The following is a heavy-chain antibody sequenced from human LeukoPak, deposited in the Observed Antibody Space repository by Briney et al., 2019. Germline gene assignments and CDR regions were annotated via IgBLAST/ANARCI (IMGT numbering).Heavy chain of an antibody. D-gene: IGHD6-19*01. CDR1: GFTFSSYW. CDR2: INNDGTSR. V-gene: IGHV3-74*01. CDR3: ARDLTPLGAVAGKDY. J-gene: IGHJ4*02. Sequence: GGSLRLSCAASGFTFSSYWMHRVRQAPGKGLVWVSRINNDGTSRSYADSVKGRFTISRDNAKNTLYLQMNSLRAEDTAVYYCARDLTPLGAVAGKDYWGQGTLVTVSS.